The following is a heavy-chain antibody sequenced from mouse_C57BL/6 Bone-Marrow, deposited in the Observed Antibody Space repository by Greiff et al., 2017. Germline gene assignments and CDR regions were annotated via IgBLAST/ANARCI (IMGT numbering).Heavy chain of an antibody. D-gene: IGHD2-2*01. J-gene: IGHJ3*01. CDR3: ARSGLLWFPWFAY. V-gene: IGHV14-3*01. CDR2: IDPANGNT. CDR1: GFNIKNTS. Sequence: EVKLVESVAELVRPGASVKLSCTASGFNIKNTSMHWVQQRPEQGLEWIGRIDPANGNTKYAPKFQGKATITADTSSNTAYLQLSSLTSEDTAIYYCARSGLLWFPWFAYWGQGTLVTVSA.